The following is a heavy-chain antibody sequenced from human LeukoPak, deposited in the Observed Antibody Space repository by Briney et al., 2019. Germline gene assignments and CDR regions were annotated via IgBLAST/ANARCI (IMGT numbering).Heavy chain of an antibody. CDR1: GGSISSYY. J-gene: IGHJ3*02. Sequence: SETLSLTCTVSGGSISSYYWSWIRQPAGKGLEWIGRIYTSGSTYYNPSLKSRVTISVDRSKNQFSLKLSSVTAADTAVYYCARAHRAGYYDSSGPPGGAFDIWGQGTMVTVSS. CDR2: IYTSGST. D-gene: IGHD3-22*01. CDR3: ARAHRAGYYDSSGPPGGAFDI. V-gene: IGHV4-4*07.